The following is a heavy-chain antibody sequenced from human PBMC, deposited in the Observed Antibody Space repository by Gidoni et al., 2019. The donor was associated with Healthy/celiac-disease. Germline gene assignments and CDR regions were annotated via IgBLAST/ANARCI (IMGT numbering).Heavy chain of an antibody. J-gene: IGHJ3*02. CDR1: GFTSGSYG. CDR3: AKDRGATLPTDAFDI. Sequence: QVQLVESGGGVVQPGRALRLSWAASGFTSGSYGRHWVRQAPGKGLEWVAVISYDGSNKYYADSVKGRFTISRDNSKNTLYLQMNSLRAEDTAVYYCAKDRGATLPTDAFDIWGQGTMVTVSS. CDR2: ISYDGSNK. D-gene: IGHD1-26*01. V-gene: IGHV3-30*18.